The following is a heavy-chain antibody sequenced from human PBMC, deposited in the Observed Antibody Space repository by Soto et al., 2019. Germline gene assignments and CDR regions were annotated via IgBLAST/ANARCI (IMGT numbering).Heavy chain of an antibody. CDR3: ARVVARPVMDV. V-gene: IGHV4-59*01. D-gene: IGHD5-12*01. CDR1: GGSISSYY. CDR2: IYYSGST. Sequence: QVQLQESGPGLVKPSETLSLTCTVSGGSISSYYWSWIRQPPGKGLEWIGYIYYSGSTNYNPSLKSRVTISVDTSKNQFSLKLSSVTAADTAVYYGARVVARPVMDVWGQGTTVTVSS. J-gene: IGHJ6*02.